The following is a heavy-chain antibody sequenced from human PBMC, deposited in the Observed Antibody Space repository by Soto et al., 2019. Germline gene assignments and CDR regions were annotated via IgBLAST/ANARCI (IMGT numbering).Heavy chain of an antibody. CDR1: GGYISSGGYS. CDR3: ARGDYYYGMDV. J-gene: IGHJ6*02. Sequence: QLQLQESGSGLVKPSQTLSLTCAVSGGYISSGGYSWRWIRQPPGKGLEWIGYIYHSGSTYYNPSLKSRVTISVDRSKNQFSLKLSSVTAADTAVYSCARGDYYYGMDVWGQGTTVTVSS. CDR2: IYHSGST. V-gene: IGHV4-30-2*01.